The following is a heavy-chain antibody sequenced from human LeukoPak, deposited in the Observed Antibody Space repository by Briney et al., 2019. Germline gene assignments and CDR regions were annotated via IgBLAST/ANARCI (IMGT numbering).Heavy chain of an antibody. CDR2: IYSGGST. J-gene: IGHJ3*02. V-gene: IGHV3-53*01. CDR1: GFTISSNY. D-gene: IGHD3-22*01. Sequence: GGSLRLSCAASGFTISSNYMSWVRQAPGKGLEWVSVIYSGGSTYYADSVKGRFTISRDNSKNTLYLQMNSLRAEDTAVYYCARAPYYYDPDAFDIWGQGTMVTVSS. CDR3: ARAPYYYDPDAFDI.